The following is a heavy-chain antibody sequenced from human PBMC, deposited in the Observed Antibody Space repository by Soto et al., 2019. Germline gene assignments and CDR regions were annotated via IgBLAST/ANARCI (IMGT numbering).Heavy chain of an antibody. J-gene: IGHJ4*02. CDR1: GFSLNTRGMG. V-gene: IGHV2-5*02. Sequence: QITLKESGPTLVKPTQTLTLTCSFSGFSLNTRGMGVAWIRQPPGKALEWLALIFWDDDTRYSPSLESRLTITKDTSKNQVVLTMTNVDPVDTATYYCARRSGGETPGPSYDSRGYYWMVFDYWGQGTLVTASS. CDR2: IFWDDDT. CDR3: ARRSGGETPGPSYDSRGYYWMVFDY. D-gene: IGHD3-22*01.